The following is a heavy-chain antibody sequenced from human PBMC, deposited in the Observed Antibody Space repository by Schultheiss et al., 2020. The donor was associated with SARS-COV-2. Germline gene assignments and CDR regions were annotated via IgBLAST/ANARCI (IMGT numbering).Heavy chain of an antibody. J-gene: IGHJ4*02. CDR2: IGTAGDP. CDR1: GFTFSSYD. D-gene: IGHD1-14*01. CDR3: ARDDNQAFDI. V-gene: IGHV3-13*05. Sequence: GGSLRLSCAASGFTFSSYDMHWVRQATGKGLEWVSAIGTAGDPYYPGSVKGRFTISRDNAKNSLYLQMNSLRAEDTAVYFCARDDNQAFDIWGQGTLVTVSS.